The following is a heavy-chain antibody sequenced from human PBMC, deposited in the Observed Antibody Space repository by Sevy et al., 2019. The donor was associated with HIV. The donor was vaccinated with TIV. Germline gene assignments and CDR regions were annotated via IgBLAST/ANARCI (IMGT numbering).Heavy chain of an antibody. D-gene: IGHD6-25*01. CDR1: GGSITSLY. Sequence: SETLSLTCTVSGGSITSLYWNWIRQPPGKGLEWIANIYYNGHINYNPSLKSRFILSLSTSKNQFSLRLSSVTAADTAMYYCAGENAWGRGYAWGQGTLVTVSS. V-gene: IGHV4-59*08. CDR3: AGENAWGRGYA. CDR2: IYYNGHI. J-gene: IGHJ5*02.